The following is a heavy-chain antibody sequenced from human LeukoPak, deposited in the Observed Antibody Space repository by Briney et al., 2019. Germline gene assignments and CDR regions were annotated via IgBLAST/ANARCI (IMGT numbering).Heavy chain of an antibody. J-gene: IGHJ3*01. CDR3: AKDMAVPTAPRLYAFDV. V-gene: IGHV3-9*01. D-gene: IGHD5-18*01. Sequence: QTGGSLRLSCAASGGTFNDYAIHWVRQVPGKGLGLVWGGNWSSDVMASGPSVNRRSTISSDNAKNSLYLQIDNLRFEDTALYYCAKDMAVPTAPRLYAFDVWGQGALVTVSS. CDR2: GNWSSDVM. CDR1: GGTFNDYA.